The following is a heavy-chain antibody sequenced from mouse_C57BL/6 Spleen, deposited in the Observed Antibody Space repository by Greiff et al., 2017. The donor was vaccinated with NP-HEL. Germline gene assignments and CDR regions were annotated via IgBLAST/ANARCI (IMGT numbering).Heavy chain of an antibody. CDR2: INPNNGGT. CDR3: ARSFIDAY. Sequence: EVQLQQSGPELVKPGASVKISCKASGYTFTDYYMNWVKQSHGKSLEWIGDINPNNGGTSYNQKFKGKATLTVDKSSSTAYMELRSLTSEDSAVYYCARSFIDAYWGQGTLVTVSA. CDR1: GYTFTDYY. J-gene: IGHJ3*01. V-gene: IGHV1-26*01. D-gene: IGHD1-1*01.